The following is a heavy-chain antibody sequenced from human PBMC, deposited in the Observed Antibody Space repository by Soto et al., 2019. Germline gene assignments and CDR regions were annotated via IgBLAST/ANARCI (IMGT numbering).Heavy chain of an antibody. CDR3: ARAGYDFWSVYYKGVDYYYGMDV. CDR1: GGTFSSYA. Sequence: QVQLVQSGDEVKKPGSSVKVSCKASGGTFSSYAISWVRQTPGQGLEWMGGIIPIFGTANYAQKFQGRVTITADESTSTAYMELSSMRSEDTAVYYCARAGYDFWSVYYKGVDYYYGMDVWGQGTTVTVSS. D-gene: IGHD3-3*01. J-gene: IGHJ6*02. CDR2: IIPIFGTA. V-gene: IGHV1-69*01.